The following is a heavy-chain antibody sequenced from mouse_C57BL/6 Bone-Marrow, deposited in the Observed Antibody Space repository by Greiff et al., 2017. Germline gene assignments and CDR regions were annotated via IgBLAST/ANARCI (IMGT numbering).Heavy chain of an antibody. Sequence: QVQLQQPGAELVMPGASVKLSCKASGYTFTSYWMHWVKQRPGQGLEWIGEIDPSDSYTNYNQKFKGKSTLTVDKSSSTAYMQLSSLTSEDSAVYYCAREDDGSRGAYWGQGTLVTVSA. J-gene: IGHJ3*01. CDR2: IDPSDSYT. CDR1: GYTFTSYW. V-gene: IGHV1-69*01. D-gene: IGHD1-1*01. CDR3: AREDDGSRGAY.